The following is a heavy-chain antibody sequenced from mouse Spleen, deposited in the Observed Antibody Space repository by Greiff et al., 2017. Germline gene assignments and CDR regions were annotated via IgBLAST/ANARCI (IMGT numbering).Heavy chain of an antibody. Sequence: EVQLQQSGPELVKPGASVKMSCKASGYTFTDYNMHWVKQSHGKSLEWIGYINPNNGGTSYNQKFKGKATLTVNKSSSTAYMELRSLTSEDSAVYYCAGLLRGFYYAMDYWGQGTSVTVSS. CDR3: AGLLRGFYYAMDY. J-gene: IGHJ4*01. CDR2: INPNNGGT. V-gene: IGHV1-22*01. CDR1: GYTFTDYN. D-gene: IGHD1-1*01.